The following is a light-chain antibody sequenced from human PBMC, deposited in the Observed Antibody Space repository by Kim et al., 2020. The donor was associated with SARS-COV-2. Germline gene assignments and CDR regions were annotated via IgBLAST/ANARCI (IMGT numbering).Light chain of an antibody. V-gene: IGLV3-19*01. CDR3: NSRDNSGNHYV. CDR2: GKH. Sequence: SSELTQDPAVSVALGQTVTITCQGDSLRTYYASWYQQKPGQAPVLVIYGKHSRPSGIPDRFSDSNSGNTASLTITGAQAEDEADYYCNSRDNSGNHYVFGTGTKVTVL. J-gene: IGLJ1*01. CDR1: SLRTYY.